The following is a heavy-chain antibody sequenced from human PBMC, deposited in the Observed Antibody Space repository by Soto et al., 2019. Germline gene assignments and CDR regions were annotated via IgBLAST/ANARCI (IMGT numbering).Heavy chain of an antibody. CDR1: GSTFTRYD. CDR3: ARGSPADYSNYLDV. D-gene: IGHD4-4*01. Sequence: QVQLVQSGAEVKKPGASVKVSCEASGSTFTRYDIHWVRQATGQGLEWMGWMNPNSGNRDYAQEFQGRVTMTWNTSMSTAYVEVSSLRSEDTAVYYCARGSPADYSNYLDVWGQGSLVTVSS. J-gene: IGHJ4*02. CDR2: MNPNSGNR. V-gene: IGHV1-8*01.